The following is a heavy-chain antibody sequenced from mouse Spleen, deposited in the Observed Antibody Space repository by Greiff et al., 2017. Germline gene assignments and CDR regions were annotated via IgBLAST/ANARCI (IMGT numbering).Heavy chain of an antibody. Sequence: QVQLQQPGTELVKPGASVKLSCKASGYTFTSYWMHWVQQRPGQGLEWIGNINPSNGGTNYNEKFKSKATLTVDKSSSTAYMQLSSLTSEDSAVYYCARTVGQLGLYYFDYWGQGTTLTVSS. CDR1: GYTFTSYW. D-gene: IGHD3-1*01. CDR3: ARTVGQLGLYYFDY. J-gene: IGHJ2*01. CDR2: INPSNGGT. V-gene: IGHV1-53*01.